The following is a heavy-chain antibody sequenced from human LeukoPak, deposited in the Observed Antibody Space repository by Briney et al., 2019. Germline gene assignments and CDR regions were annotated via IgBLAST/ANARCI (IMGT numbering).Heavy chain of an antibody. J-gene: IGHJ5*02. D-gene: IGHD6-13*01. V-gene: IGHV4-31*03. Sequence: SETLSLTCTVSGGSIHGGGYYWSWLRQHPGKGLEWIGYINYSGSTYYNPSLKSRVAMSVDMSKNQFSLRLTSVSAADTAVYYCAREIGSSSFWFDPWGQGTLVTVSS. CDR3: AREIGSSSFWFDP. CDR2: INYSGST. CDR1: GGSIHGGGYY.